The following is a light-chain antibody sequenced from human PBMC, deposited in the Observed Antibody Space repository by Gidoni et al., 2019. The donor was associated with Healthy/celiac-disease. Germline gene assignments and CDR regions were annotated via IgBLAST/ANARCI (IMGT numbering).Light chain of an antibody. CDR2: DVS. CDR1: SSDVGGYNY. J-gene: IGLJ1*01. Sequence: GQSITISCTGTSSDVGGYNYVSWYQQHPGKAPKLMIYDVSTRPSGVSNRFSGSKSGNTASLTISGLQAEDEADYYCSSYTRSSTYVFGTGTKVTVL. CDR3: SSYTRSSTYV. V-gene: IGLV2-14*04.